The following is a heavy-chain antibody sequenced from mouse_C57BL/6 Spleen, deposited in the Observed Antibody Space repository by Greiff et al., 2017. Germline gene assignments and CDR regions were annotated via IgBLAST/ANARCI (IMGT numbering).Heavy chain of an antibody. CDR1: GFNIKGDY. D-gene: IGHD2-3*01. J-gene: IGHJ2*01. CDR3: ALYDYFDY. V-gene: IGHV14-4*01. CDR2: IDPENGDT. Sequence: VQLQQSGAELVRPGASVKLSCKASGFNIKGDYMHWVKQRPEQGLEWIGWIDPENGDTEYASKFQGKATITADTSSNTAYLQLSSLTSEDTAVYYCALYDYFDYWGQGTTLTVSS.